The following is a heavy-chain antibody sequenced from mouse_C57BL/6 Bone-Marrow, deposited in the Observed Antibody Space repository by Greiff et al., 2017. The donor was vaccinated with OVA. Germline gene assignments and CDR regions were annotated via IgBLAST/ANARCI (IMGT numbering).Heavy chain of an antibody. J-gene: IGHJ3*01. Sequence: QVQLQQPGAELVKPGASVKLSCKASGYTFTSYWMHWVKQRPGQGLEWIGMIHPNSGSTNYTEKFKSKATLTADKSSSTAYMQLSSLTSEDDAVDYCSSARGRVYYGSSWFAYWGQGTLVTVSA. CDR3: SSARGRVYYGSSWFAY. D-gene: IGHD1-1*01. CDR2: IHPNSGST. V-gene: IGHV1-64*01. CDR1: GYTFTSYW.